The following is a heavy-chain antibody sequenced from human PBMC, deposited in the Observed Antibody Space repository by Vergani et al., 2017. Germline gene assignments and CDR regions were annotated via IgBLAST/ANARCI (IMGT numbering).Heavy chain of an antibody. Sequence: EVQLVESGGGLVQPGGSLRLSCAASGFTFSSYWMSWVRQAPGKGLEWVANIKHDGSEKYYVDSVKGRFTISRDNAKNSLYLQMNSLRAEDTAVYYCARLKAVAGTSFDYWGQGTLVTVSS. J-gene: IGHJ4*02. CDR3: ARLKAVAGTSFDY. D-gene: IGHD6-19*01. CDR1: GFTFSSYW. V-gene: IGHV3-7*01. CDR2: IKHDGSEK.